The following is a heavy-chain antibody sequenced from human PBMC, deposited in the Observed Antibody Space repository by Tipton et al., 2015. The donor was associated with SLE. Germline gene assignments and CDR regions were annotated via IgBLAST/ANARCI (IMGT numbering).Heavy chain of an antibody. D-gene: IGHD6-6*01. J-gene: IGHJ4*02. Sequence: TLSLTCGVYGGSFSGYYWSWIRQPPGKGLEWIGEINYSGSTNYNPSLKSRVTISVDTSKNQLSLKLSSVTAADTAVYYCARGRSYSSSSSDFDYWGQGTLVTVSS. CDR1: GGSFSGYY. CDR3: ARGRSYSSSSSDFDY. V-gene: IGHV4-34*01. CDR2: INYSGST.